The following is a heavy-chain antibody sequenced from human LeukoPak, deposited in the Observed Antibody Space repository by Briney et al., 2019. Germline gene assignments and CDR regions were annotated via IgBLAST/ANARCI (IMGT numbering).Heavy chain of an antibody. D-gene: IGHD5-18*01. CDR2: IYTSGST. Sequence: SETLSLTCTVSGGPISSGSYYWSWIRQPAGKGLEWIGRIYTSGSTNYNPSLKSRVTISVDTSKNQFSLKLSSVTAADTAVYYCARDGYSYGNYYYYMDVWGKGTTVTVSS. J-gene: IGHJ6*03. V-gene: IGHV4-61*02. CDR1: GGPISSGSYY. CDR3: ARDGYSYGNYYYYMDV.